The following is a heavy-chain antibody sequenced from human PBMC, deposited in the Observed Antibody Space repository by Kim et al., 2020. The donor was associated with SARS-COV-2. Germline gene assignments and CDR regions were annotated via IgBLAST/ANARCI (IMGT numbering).Heavy chain of an antibody. Sequence: DYAGSVKSRITTNADTSTNQCSLQLNSVSPENTAVYYCARDTPGQKAYDIWGQGTMVTVSS. CDR3: ARDTPGQKAYDI. V-gene: IGHV6-1*01. J-gene: IGHJ3*02.